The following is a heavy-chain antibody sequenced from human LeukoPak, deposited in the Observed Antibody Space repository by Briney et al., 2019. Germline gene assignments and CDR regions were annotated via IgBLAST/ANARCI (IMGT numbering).Heavy chain of an antibody. V-gene: IGHV4-59*01. CDR2: IYYSGST. CDR1: GGSISNYY. Sequence: SETLSLTCTVSGGSISNYYWNWIRQPPGKGLEWIGYIYYSGSTNYNPSVKSRVTISADTYKNQFSLKLRSVTAADTAVYYCARGRWLVNYWGQGTLVTVSS. J-gene: IGHJ4*02. D-gene: IGHD6-19*01. CDR3: ARGRWLVNY.